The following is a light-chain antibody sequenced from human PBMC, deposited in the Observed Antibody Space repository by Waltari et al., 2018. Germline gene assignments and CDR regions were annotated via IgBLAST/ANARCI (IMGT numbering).Light chain of an antibody. CDR3: QQRGSWPPMYT. CDR2: DAS. J-gene: IGKJ2*01. CDR1: QSAGTD. Sequence: EIVLTQSPAPLSLSPGERATLSCRASQSAGTDLACYQQKPGQAPRLLIYDASYRATGIPARVSGSGSGTDFALTISSLEPDDFAVYYCQQRGSWPPMYTFGQGTKVEIK. V-gene: IGKV3-11*01.